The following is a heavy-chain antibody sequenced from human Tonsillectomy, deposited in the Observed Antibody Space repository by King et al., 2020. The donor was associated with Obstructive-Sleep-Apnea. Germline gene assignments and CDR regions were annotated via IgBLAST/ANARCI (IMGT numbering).Heavy chain of an antibody. V-gene: IGHV3-23*04. J-gene: IGHJ3*02. D-gene: IGHD3-10*01. CDR2: ISGSGGST. CDR1: GFTFSSYA. Sequence: VQLVESGGGLVQPGGSLRLSCAASGFTFSSYAMNWVRQAPGKGLEWVSAISGSGGSTYYADSVKGRFTISRDNSKNTLYLQMNSLRAEDTAVYYCANLVLLWFGESGYDAFDIWGHGTMVTVSS. CDR3: ANLVLLWFGESGYDAFDI.